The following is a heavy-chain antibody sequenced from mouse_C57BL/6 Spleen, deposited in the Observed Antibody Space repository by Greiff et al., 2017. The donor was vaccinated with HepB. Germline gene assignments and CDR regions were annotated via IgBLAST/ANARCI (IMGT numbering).Heavy chain of an antibody. V-gene: IGHV5-9*01. J-gene: IGHJ3*01. CDR2: ISGGGGNT. CDR3: ARTSAWFAY. CDR1: GFTFSSYT. Sequence: EVQLVESGGGLVKPGGSLKLSCAASGFTFSSYTMSWVRQTPEKRLEWVATISGGGGNTYYPDSVKGRFTISRDNAKNTLYLQMSSLRSEDTALYYCARTSAWFAYWGQGTLVTVSA.